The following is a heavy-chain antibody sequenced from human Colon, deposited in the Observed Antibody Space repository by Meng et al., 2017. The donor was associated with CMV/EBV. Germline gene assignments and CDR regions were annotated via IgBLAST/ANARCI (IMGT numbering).Heavy chain of an antibody. CDR3: ATVSSGYYLYFQH. D-gene: IGHD3-22*01. CDR1: GYTFTGYY. J-gene: IGHJ1*01. V-gene: IGHV1-2*02. CDR2: INPNSGGT. Sequence: VEPVAWGAEVKKPGASVKVSCKASGYTFTGYYMHWVRQAPGQGLEWMGWINPNSGGTNYAQKFQGRVTMTRDTSISTAYMELSRLRSDDTAVYYCATVSSGYYLYFQHWGQGTLVTVSS.